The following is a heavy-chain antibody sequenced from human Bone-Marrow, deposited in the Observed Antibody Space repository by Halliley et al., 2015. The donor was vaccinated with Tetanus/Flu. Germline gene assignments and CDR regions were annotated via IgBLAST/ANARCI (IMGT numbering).Heavy chain of an antibody. Sequence: GFTYYGGNPYYNPSLKSRANISVDPSKNQFSLNLRSVTAADTAIYYCARAFSTSWSLASRFDYWGQGILVTVSS. J-gene: IGHJ4*02. V-gene: IGHV4-31*02. CDR3: ARAFSTSWSLASRFDY. CDR2: TYYGGNP. D-gene: IGHD6-13*01.